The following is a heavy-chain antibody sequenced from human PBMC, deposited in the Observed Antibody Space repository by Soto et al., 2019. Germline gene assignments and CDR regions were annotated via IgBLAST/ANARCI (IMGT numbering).Heavy chain of an antibody. CDR1: GYTFTSYD. D-gene: IGHD6-13*01. CDR3: AREPDSSSWYGYYYGMDV. CDR2: MNPNSGNT. J-gene: IGHJ6*02. Sequence: QVQLVQSGAEVKKPGASVKVSCKASGYTFTSYDINWVRQATGQGLEWMGWMNPNSGNTGYAQKFQGRVTMTRNTSISTAYMELSSLRSEDTAVYYCAREPDSSSWYGYYYGMDVWGQGTTVTVSS. V-gene: IGHV1-8*01.